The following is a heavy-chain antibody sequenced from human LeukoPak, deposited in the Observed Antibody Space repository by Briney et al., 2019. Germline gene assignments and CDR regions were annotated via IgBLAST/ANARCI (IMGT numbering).Heavy chain of an antibody. CDR2: IIPIFGTA. CDR3: ARDLAGDIVVVSAPYYYYYGMDV. V-gene: IGHV1-69*13. D-gene: IGHD2-2*01. CDR1: GGTFSSYA. J-gene: IGHJ6*02. Sequence: GASVKVSCKAPGGTFSSYAISWVRQAPGQGLEWMGGIIPIFGTANYAQKFQGRVTITADESTSTAYMELSSLRSEDTAVYYCARDLAGDIVVVSAPYYYYYGMDVWGQGTTVTVSS.